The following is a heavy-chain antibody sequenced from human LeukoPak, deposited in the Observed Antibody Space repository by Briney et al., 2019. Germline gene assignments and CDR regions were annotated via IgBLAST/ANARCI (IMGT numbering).Heavy chain of an antibody. CDR3: ARENTLVRGTRNPFDY. CDR1: GDSVSSNDAV. D-gene: IGHD3-10*01. CDR2: TYYRSTWVY. V-gene: IGHV6-1*01. Sequence: SQTLSLTCAISGDSVSSNDAVWNWIRQSPSRGLEWLGRTYYRSTWVYDYAASVQSRIIINPDTSKNQFSLQLNSVTPEDTAVYYCARENTLVRGTRNPFDYWGQGTLVTVSS. J-gene: IGHJ4*02.